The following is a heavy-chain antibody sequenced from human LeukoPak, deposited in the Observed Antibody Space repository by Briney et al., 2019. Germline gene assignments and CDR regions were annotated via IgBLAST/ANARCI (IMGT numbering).Heavy chain of an antibody. J-gene: IGHJ5*02. CDR3: ARVTISHPVFDP. V-gene: IGHV3-33*01. Sequence: PGGSLRLSCAASGFTFSSDGMHWVRQAPGKGLEWVAVIWYEGSNKYYADSVKGRFTISIDNSKNTLYLQMNRLRAEDTAVYYCARVTISHPVFDPWGQGTLVTVSS. CDR1: GFTFSSDG. D-gene: IGHD3-3*01. CDR2: IWYEGSNK.